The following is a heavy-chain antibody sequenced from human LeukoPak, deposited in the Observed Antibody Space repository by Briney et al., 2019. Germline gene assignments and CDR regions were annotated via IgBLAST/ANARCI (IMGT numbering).Heavy chain of an antibody. CDR1: GHTFNNHV. V-gene: IGHV1-46*02. CDR2: INPRDGST. J-gene: IGHJ4*02. D-gene: IGHD2/OR15-2a*01. Sequence: ASVKVSCKSSGHTFNNHVIHWVRQAPGQGLEWMGMINPRDGSTRTLQRFQGRLTMTRDTSTSTLYMGLSSLRSEDTATYFCGRGVDEECDFWGQGSLVTVSS. CDR3: GRGVDEECDF.